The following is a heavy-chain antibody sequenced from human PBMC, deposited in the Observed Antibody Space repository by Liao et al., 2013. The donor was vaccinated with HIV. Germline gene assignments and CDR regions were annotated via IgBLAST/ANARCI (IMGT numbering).Heavy chain of an antibody. CDR3: ARVCIAVAGYYFDY. CDR2: IYTSGST. V-gene: IGHV4-61*02. Sequence: QVQLQESGPGLVKPSQTLSLTCTVSGGSISSGSYYWSWIRQPAGKGLEWIGRIYTSGSTNYNPSLKSRVTISVDTSKNQFSLKLSSVTAADTAVYYCARVCIAVAGYYFDYWGQGTLVTVSS. D-gene: IGHD6-19*01. J-gene: IGHJ4*02. CDR1: GGSISSGSYY.